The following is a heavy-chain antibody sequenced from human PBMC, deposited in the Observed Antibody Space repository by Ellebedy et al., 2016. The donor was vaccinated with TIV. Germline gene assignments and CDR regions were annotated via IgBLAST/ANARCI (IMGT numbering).Heavy chain of an antibody. CDR2: IYYSGST. V-gene: IGHV4-59*08. J-gene: IGHJ6*02. D-gene: IGHD6-13*01. CDR1: GGSINDYY. Sequence: SETLSLTXTVSGGSINDYYWSWIRQPPGKGLEWIGYIYYSGSTDYNPSLKSRVTISVDTSKNQFSLRLNSVTAADTAVYYCAKVAAGTKYYYGMDVWGQGTTVTVSS. CDR3: AKVAAGTKYYYGMDV.